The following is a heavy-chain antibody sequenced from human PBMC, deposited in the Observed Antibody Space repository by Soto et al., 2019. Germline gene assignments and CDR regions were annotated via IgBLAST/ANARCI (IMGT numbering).Heavy chain of an antibody. D-gene: IGHD3-22*01. CDR1: GFTFSSYG. V-gene: IGHV3-33*01. J-gene: IGHJ6*02. CDR2: IWYDGSNK. Sequence: QVQLVESGGGVVQPGRSLRLSCAASGFTFSSYGMHWVRQAPGKGLEWVAVIWYDGSNKYYADSVKGRFTISRDNSKTTLYLQMNGPRAEDTAVYYCARDSALGTMIVVYGMDVWGQGTTVTVSS. CDR3: ARDSALGTMIVVYGMDV.